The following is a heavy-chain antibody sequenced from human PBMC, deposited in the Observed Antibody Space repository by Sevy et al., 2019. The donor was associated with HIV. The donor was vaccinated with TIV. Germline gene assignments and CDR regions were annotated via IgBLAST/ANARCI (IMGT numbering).Heavy chain of an antibody. J-gene: IGHJ6*02. D-gene: IGHD5-18*01. CDR2: IKQDGSEK. Sequence: GGSLRLSCAASGFTFSSYWMSWVRQAPGKGLEWVANIKQDGSEKYYVNSVKGRFTISRDNAKNSLYLQMNGLRAEDTAVYYCARDGRYSYGYRNYYYYYGMDVWGQGTTVTVSS. CDR1: GFTFSSYW. CDR3: ARDGRYSYGYRNYYYYYGMDV. V-gene: IGHV3-7*01.